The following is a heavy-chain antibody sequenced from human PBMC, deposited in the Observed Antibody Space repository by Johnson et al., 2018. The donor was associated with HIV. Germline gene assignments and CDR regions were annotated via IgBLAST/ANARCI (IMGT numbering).Heavy chain of an antibody. D-gene: IGHD3-10*01. J-gene: IGHJ3*01. CDR1: GFTFSSYG. CDR3: ARGGLLWFGHPAD. CDR2: ISYDGSNK. V-gene: IGHV3-33*08. Sequence: QVQLVESGGGLVQPGRSLRLSCAASGFTFSSYGMHWVRQAPGKGLEWVAVISYDGSNKYYADSVKGRFTISRDNAKNSLYLQMNSLRAEDTAVYYCARGGLLWFGHPADWGQGTMVTVSS.